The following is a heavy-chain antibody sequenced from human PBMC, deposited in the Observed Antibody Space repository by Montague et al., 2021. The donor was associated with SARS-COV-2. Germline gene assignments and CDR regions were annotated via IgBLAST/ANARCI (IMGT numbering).Heavy chain of an antibody. CDR2: IYWDADK. CDR3: VHSYADYLFDY. Sequence: PALVKPTQTLTLTCSFSGFSLRTSGVRVGWIRQPPGKTLEWLAVIYWDADKRYSPSLKSRLTITKDTSKNQVVLTMTNMDPVDTATYYCVHSYADYLFDYWGQGTLVSVSS. CDR1: GFSLRTSGVR. D-gene: IGHD4-17*01. V-gene: IGHV2-5*02. J-gene: IGHJ4*02.